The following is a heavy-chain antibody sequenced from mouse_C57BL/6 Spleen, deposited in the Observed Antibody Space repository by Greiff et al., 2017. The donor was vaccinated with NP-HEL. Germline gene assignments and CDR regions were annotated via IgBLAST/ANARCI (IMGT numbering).Heavy chain of an antibody. J-gene: IGHJ4*01. CDR1: GYTFTSYW. CDR3: ARDREYYYAIDY. CDR2: INPSNGGT. V-gene: IGHV1-53*01. Sequence: VQLQQPGTELVKPGASVKLSCKASGYTFTSYWMHWVKQRPGQGLEWIGNINPSNGGTNYNEKFKSKATLTVDKSSSTAYIQRSSLTSEDSAVYYCARDREYYYAIDYWGQGTSVTVSS. D-gene: IGHD2-14*01.